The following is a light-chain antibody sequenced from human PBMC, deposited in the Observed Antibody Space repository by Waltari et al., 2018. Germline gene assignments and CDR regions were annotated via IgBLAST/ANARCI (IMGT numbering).Light chain of an antibody. CDR2: EVS. CDR3: SSYAGSNNLV. Sequence: QSALTQPPSASGSPGQSVTISCTGTSSDVGGYNYVSWYQQHPGKAPKLMSYEVSRRPSGVPDRFSASKSGNTASLTVSGLQAEDEADYYCSSYAGSNNLVFGGGTKLTVL. V-gene: IGLV2-8*01. CDR1: SSDVGGYNY. J-gene: IGLJ2*01.